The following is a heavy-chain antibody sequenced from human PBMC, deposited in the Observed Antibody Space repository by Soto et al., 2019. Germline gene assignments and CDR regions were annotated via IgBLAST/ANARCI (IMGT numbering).Heavy chain of an antibody. D-gene: IGHD2-15*01. CDR2: IIPIFGTA. J-gene: IGHJ4*02. CDR3: ARTTGGYCSGGSCSSDS. Sequence: QVQLVQSGAEVKKPGSSVKVSCKPSGGTFSSYAISWVRQAPGQGLEWMGGIIPIFGTANYAQKFQGRVTIIADESTSTAYMELSILRSEDTAVYYCARTTGGYCSGGSCSSDSWGQGTLVTVSS. CDR1: GGTFSSYA. V-gene: IGHV1-69*01.